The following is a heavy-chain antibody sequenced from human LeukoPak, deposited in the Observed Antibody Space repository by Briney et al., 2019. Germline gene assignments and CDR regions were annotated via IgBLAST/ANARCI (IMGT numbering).Heavy chain of an antibody. D-gene: IGHD6-19*01. CDR2: LSGSGITT. Sequence: GGSLRLSCAASGFTFSNSAMSWVRQAPGQGLEWVSTLSGSGITTYYADSVTGRFTISRDNSKNTLYLQMNSLRAEDTAVYYCAKGIYSSGWSYFDYWGRGTLVTVSS. J-gene: IGHJ4*01. CDR1: GFTFSNSA. CDR3: AKGIYSSGWSYFDY. V-gene: IGHV3-23*01.